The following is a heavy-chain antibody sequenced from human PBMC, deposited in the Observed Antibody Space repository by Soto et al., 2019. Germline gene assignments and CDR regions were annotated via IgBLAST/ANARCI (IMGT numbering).Heavy chain of an antibody. D-gene: IGHD1-26*01. CDR3: GRGRSGQIVVLY. V-gene: IGHV1-2*02. CDR2: IGPETGAT. J-gene: IGHJ4*01. Sequence: ASVNVSCKASGYTFTGHYIHWVRQAPEQGPEWMGEIGPETGATRYAQKFQGRVNMTRDMSITTVYMELNNLSPDDTAVYYCGRGRSGQIVVLYWGHGKTVTVSP. CDR1: GYTFTGHY.